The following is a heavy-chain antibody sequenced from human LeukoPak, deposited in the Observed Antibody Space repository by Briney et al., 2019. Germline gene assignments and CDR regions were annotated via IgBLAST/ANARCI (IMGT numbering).Heavy chain of an antibody. D-gene: IGHD3-22*01. V-gene: IGHV4-59*08. J-gene: IGHJ4*02. CDR3: ARYRGGYQFDY. CDR1: GGSISSYY. Sequence: SETLSLTCTVSGGSISSYYWSWIRQPPGKGLEWIGYIYYSGSTNYNPSLKSRVTISVDTSKNQFSLKLSSVTAADTAVYYCARYRGGYQFDYWGQGTLVTVSS. CDR2: IYYSGST.